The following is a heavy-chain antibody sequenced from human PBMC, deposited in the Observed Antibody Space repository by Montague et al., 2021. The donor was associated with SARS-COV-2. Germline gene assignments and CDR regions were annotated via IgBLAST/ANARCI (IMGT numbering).Heavy chain of an antibody. CDR3: ARHYSATLPAVY. CDR1: GGSISSFY. CDR2: ISDSGST. J-gene: IGHJ4*02. D-gene: IGHD2-15*01. Sequence: SETLSLTCTVSGGSISSFYWSWFRQPPWKGLEWIGYISDSGSTNYNPSLTSRVTISVDTSKNQFSLKVNSVTAADTAVYYCARHYSATLPAVYWGQGTLVTVSS. V-gene: IGHV4-59*08.